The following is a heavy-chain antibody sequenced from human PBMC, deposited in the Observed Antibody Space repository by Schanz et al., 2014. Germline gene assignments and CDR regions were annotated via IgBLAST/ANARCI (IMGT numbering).Heavy chain of an antibody. V-gene: IGHV3-66*01. CDR2: IDYAGST. CDR3: ASPTISVAGRLADY. J-gene: IGHJ4*02. Sequence: EVQVVESGGGLVQPGGSLRLSCAVSGFTVSANYMIWVRRPPGKGLEWVSLIDYAGSTNYADSVKGRMTVSRDTSKNALLLQMNNLRAEDTAVYYCASPTISVAGRLADYWGQGILVAVSS. D-gene: IGHD6-19*01. CDR1: GFTVSANY.